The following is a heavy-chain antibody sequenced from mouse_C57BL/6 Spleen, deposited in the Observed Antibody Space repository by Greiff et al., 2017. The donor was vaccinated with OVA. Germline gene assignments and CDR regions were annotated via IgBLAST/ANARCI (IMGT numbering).Heavy chain of an antibody. CDR3: TTVTTVVATHPV. V-gene: IGHV14-4*01. CDR2: IDPENGDT. J-gene: IGHJ1*03. D-gene: IGHD1-1*01. Sequence: VQLQQSGAELVRPGASVKLSCTASGFNIKDDYMHWVKQRPEQGLEWIGWIDPENGDTEYASKFQGKATITADTSSNTAYLQLSSLTSEDTAVYYCTTVTTVVATHPVWGTGTTVTVSS. CDR1: GFNIKDDY.